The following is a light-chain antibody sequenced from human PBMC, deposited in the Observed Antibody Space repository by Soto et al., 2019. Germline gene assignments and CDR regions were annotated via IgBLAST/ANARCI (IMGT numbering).Light chain of an antibody. CDR2: EVN. CDR3: CSYAGSSTLYV. J-gene: IGLJ1*01. CDR1: SSDNGTYNL. Sequence: QSALTQPASVSGSPGQSITISCTGTSSDNGTYNLVSWYQQHPGKAPKLMIYEVNKRPSGVSDRFSGSKSGDTASLTISGLQAEDEADYYCCSYAGSSTLYVFGTGTKVTVL. V-gene: IGLV2-23*02.